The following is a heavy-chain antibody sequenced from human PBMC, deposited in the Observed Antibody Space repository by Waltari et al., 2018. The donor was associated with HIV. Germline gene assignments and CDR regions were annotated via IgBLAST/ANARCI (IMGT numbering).Heavy chain of an antibody. CDR2: IKEDGSEK. V-gene: IGHV3-7*01. CDR1: GFTFSSYW. J-gene: IGHJ6*02. CDR3: ARDNSYEFWRSYGSYNYYYGMDV. D-gene: IGHD3-3*01. Sequence: DVQLVESGGGLVLPGGSLRLSCVASGFTFSSYWMAWVRQAPGKGLEWVANIKEDGSEKFYVDSVKGRFTVSRDNAKNSVHLQMNSLRVEDTAVYYCARDNSYEFWRSYGSYNYYYGMDVWGQGTTVTVSS.